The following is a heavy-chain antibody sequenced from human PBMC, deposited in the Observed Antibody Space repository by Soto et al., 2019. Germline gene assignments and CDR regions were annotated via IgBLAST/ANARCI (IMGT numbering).Heavy chain of an antibody. CDR2: IYWDDDK. Sequence: QLMLKESGPTLVKPTQTLTLTCTFSGFSLSTSGVGVGWIRQPPGKALEWLALIYWDDDKRYSPSLTSRLTITKDTSKNQVVLTMTNMDPVDTATYYCAHVLVVVSNYGMDVWGQGTTVTVSS. V-gene: IGHV2-5*02. D-gene: IGHD2-15*01. J-gene: IGHJ6*02. CDR3: AHVLVVVSNYGMDV. CDR1: GFSLSTSGVG.